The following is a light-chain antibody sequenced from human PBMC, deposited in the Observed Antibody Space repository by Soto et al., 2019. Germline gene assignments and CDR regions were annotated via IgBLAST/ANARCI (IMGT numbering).Light chain of an antibody. V-gene: IGLV4-69*01. CDR2: INSDGSH. J-gene: IGLJ2*01. CDR3: QTWGPGIVV. CDR1: SGHRTYA. Sequence: QSVLTQSPSVSASLGASVNLTCTVSSGHRTYAIAWHQVQSGKGPRFLMTINSDGSHNRGDGVPARFSGASFGAERFLIISSLQSDDETDYYCQTWGPGIVVFGGGTKVTVL.